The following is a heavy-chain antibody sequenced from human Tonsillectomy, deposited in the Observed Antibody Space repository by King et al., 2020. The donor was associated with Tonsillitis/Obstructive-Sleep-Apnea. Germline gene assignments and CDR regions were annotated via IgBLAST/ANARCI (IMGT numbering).Heavy chain of an antibody. V-gene: IGHV3-33*01. D-gene: IGHD5-24*01. CDR3: ARDLRPPGGRWLQFGGAFDI. CDR1: GFTFSSYG. CDR2: IWYDGSNK. Sequence: QLVQSGGGVVQPGRSLRLSCAASGFTFSSYGMHWVRQAPGKGLEWVAVIWYDGSNKYYADSVKGRFTISRDNSKTTLYLQINSLRPEDTAVYYCARDLRPPGGRWLQFGGAFDIWGQGTMVTVSS. J-gene: IGHJ3*02.